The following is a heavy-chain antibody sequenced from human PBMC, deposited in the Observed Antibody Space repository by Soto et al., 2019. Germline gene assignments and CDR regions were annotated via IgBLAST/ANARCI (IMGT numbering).Heavy chain of an antibody. V-gene: IGHV3-33*01. CDR1: GFTFSSYG. Sequence: QVQLVESGGGVVQPGRSLRLSCAASGFTFSSYGMHWVRQAPGKGLEWVAVIWYDGSNKYYADSVKGRFTISRDNSKNTLYLQMNRLRAEDTAVYYCARDDPIDDNWFDPWGQGTLVTVSS. CDR3: ARDDPIDDNWFDP. J-gene: IGHJ5*02. CDR2: IWYDGSNK. D-gene: IGHD1-26*01.